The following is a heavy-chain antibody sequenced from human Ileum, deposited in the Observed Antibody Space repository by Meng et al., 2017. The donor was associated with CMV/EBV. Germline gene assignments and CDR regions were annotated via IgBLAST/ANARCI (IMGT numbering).Heavy chain of an antibody. CDR1: GDSISSYY. D-gene: IGHD2-15*01. J-gene: IGHJ4*02. CDR3: ARYYGSDRCYHFDY. Sequence: GSLRLSCTVSGDSISSYYWSWIRQAPGKGLEWVGYIHYTGTTNYNPSLRSRVTISVDTSKNQFSLKLATVTAADTAMYYCARYYGSDRCYHFDYWGQGTMVTVSS. CDR2: IHYTGTT. V-gene: IGHV4-59*01.